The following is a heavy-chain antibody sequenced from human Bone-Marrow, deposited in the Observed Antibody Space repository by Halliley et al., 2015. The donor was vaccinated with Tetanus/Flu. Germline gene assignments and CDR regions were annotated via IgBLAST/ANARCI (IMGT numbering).Heavy chain of an antibody. CDR2: IWADGSDK. D-gene: IGHD1-1*01. J-gene: IGHJ6*02. CDR3: ARDKQRVGCKSDGMNV. V-gene: IGHV3-33*01. CDR1: GFTFRTYA. Sequence: SLRLSCAASGFTFRTYAMHWVRQAPGKGLEWVSVIWADGSDKYYADSVKGRFTISRDNSKNTLYLQMSSLRTEDTAVYFCARDKQRVGCKSDGMNVRGPGTTVSVAS.